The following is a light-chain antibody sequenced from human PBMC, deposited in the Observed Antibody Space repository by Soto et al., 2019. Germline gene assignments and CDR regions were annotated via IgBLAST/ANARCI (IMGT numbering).Light chain of an antibody. J-gene: IGKJ1*01. V-gene: IGKV1-27*01. CDR3: QKYNSAPRT. CDR2: AAS. CDR1: QGISNY. Sequence: DIQMTQSPSSLSASVGDRVTITCRASQGISNYLAWYQQKPGKVPKLLIYAASTLQSGVPSRFSGSGSGTDCTLTISSLRPEDVATDYCQKYNSAPRTFGQGTKVEIK.